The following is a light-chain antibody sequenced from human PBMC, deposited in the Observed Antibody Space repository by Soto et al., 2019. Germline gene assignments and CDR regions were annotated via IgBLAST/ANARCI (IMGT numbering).Light chain of an antibody. CDR1: SSDVGGYNY. Sequence: QSALTQPASVSGSPGQSITISCTGTSSDVGGYNYVSWYQQHPGKAPKVMIYGVRNRPSGVSNRFSGSKSGNTASLTISGLQAEDEADYYCSSYTSNTTRVFGGGTKLTVL. V-gene: IGLV2-14*01. CDR3: SSYTSNTTRV. CDR2: GVR. J-gene: IGLJ3*02.